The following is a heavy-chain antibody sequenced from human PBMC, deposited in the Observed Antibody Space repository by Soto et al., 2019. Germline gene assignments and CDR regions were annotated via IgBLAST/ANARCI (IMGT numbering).Heavy chain of an antibody. Sequence: EVQLLESGGGLIPPGGSLRLSCRASGLTFISYAMTWVRQAPRKGLEWVSAISGRGTSTYYADSVKGRFTISRDNSKNPLKLQMNSLTAEATALYYCAKRRSYSVGGDAFDIWGQGTMVSVSS. J-gene: IGHJ3*02. CDR2: ISGRGTST. D-gene: IGHD3-10*01. CDR3: AKRRSYSVGGDAFDI. V-gene: IGHV3-23*01. CDR1: GLTFISYA.